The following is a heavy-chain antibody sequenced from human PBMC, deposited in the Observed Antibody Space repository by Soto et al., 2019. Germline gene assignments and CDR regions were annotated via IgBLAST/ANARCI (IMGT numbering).Heavy chain of an antibody. CDR1: GFTFSSYA. CDR3: AKALLQEVRFLEWWIDY. Sequence: GGSLRLSCAASGFTFSSYAMSWVRQAPGKGLEWVSAISGSGGSTYYADSVKGRFTISRDNSKNTLYLQMNSLRAEDTAVYYCAKALLQEVRFLEWWIDYWGQGTLVTVSS. CDR2: ISGSGGST. J-gene: IGHJ4*02. V-gene: IGHV3-23*01. D-gene: IGHD3-3*01.